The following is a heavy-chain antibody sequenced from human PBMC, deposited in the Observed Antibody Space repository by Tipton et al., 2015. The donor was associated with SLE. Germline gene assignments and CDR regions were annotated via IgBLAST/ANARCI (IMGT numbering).Heavy chain of an antibody. CDR3: ARRRVQGVIRTFDY. CDR2: IYYSGST. V-gene: IGHV4-59*08. D-gene: IGHD3-10*01. Sequence: TLSLTCTVSGGSTSGYYWSWIRQPPGKGLEYIGYIYYSGSTNYNPSLRSRVTISVDTSKNQFSLKLTSVTAADTGVYYCARRRVQGVIRTFDYWGQGTLVTVSS. CDR1: GGSTSGYY. J-gene: IGHJ4*02.